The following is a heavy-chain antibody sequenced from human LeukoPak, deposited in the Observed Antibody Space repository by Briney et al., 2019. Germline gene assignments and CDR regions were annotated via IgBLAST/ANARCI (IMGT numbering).Heavy chain of an antibody. D-gene: IGHD2-2*02. V-gene: IGHV4-59*01. CDR3: AGVYMLFKPDYYYYYMDV. Sequence: SETLSLTCTVSVCSISSYYWSWIRQPPGKGLEWIGYIYYSGSTNYNPSLKSRVTISVDTSKNQFSLKLSSVTAADTAVYDCAGVYMLFKPDYYYYYMDVWGKGTTVTVSS. CDR1: VCSISSYY. CDR2: IYYSGST. J-gene: IGHJ6*03.